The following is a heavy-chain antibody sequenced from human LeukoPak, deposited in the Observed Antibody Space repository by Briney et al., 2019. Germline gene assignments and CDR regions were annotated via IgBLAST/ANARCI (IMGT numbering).Heavy chain of an antibody. D-gene: IGHD1-26*01. CDR1: GYSFTSYW. CDR3: ARPVGATTNDAFDI. CDR2: IYPGDSDT. Sequence: ASVKVSCKGSGYSFTSYWIGWVRQMPGKGLEWMGIIYPGDSDTRYSPSFQGQVTISADKSISTAYLQWSSLKASDTAMYYCARPVGATTNDAFDIWGQGTMVTVSS. V-gene: IGHV5-51*01. J-gene: IGHJ3*02.